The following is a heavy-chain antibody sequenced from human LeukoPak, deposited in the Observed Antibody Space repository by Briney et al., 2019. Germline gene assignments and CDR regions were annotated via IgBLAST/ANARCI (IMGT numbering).Heavy chain of an antibody. Sequence: GGSLRLSCAASGFTFSNFEMNWVRQAPGKGLEWISHVSTTHTTAYADSVKGRFTISRDNAQNSLYLQMNRLRVEDTAVYYCVRDPGYSSGLYKAFDYLGPGNPGHRLL. D-gene: IGHD6-19*01. CDR2: VSTTHTTA. CDR1: GFTFSNFE. V-gene: IGHV3-48*03. J-gene: IGHJ4*02. CDR3: VRDPGYSSGLYKAFDY.